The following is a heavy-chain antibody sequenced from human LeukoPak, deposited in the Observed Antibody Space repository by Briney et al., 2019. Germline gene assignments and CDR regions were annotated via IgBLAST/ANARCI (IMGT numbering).Heavy chain of an antibody. V-gene: IGHV3-23*01. Sequence: GGSLRLSCAASGFTFSSYAMSWVRQAPGKGLEWVSAISGSGGSTYYADSAKGRFTISRDNSKNTLYLQMNSLRAEDTAVYYCASSGPIHDAFDIWGQGTMVTVSS. CDR3: ASSGPIHDAFDI. D-gene: IGHD6-19*01. CDR1: GFTFSSYA. J-gene: IGHJ3*02. CDR2: ISGSGGST.